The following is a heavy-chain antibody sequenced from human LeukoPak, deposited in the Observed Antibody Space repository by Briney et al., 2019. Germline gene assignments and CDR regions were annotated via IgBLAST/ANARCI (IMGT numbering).Heavy chain of an antibody. V-gene: IGHV3-73*01. CDR2: IRSKANSYAT. D-gene: IGHD3-3*01. J-gene: IGHJ5*02. CDR3: TTYNDSPSNWFDP. CDR1: GFTFSGSA. Sequence: GGSLKLSCAASGFTFSGSAMHWVRQASGKGLEWVGRIRSKANSYATAYAASVKGRFTISRDDSKNTAYLQMNSLKTEDTAVYYCTTYNDSPSNWFDPWGQGTLVTVSS.